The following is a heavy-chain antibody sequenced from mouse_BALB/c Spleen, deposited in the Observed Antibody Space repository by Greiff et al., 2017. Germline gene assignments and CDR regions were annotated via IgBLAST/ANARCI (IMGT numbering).Heavy chain of an antibody. D-gene: IGHD2-4*01. CDR3: TRRDDYDQGPWFAY. Sequence: EVQLEESGGGLVQPGGSMKLSCAASGFTFSSAWMDWVRQSPEKGLEWVAAISSKANNHATSYAESVKGRFTISRDDSKSSVYLQIKSLRDEDTGIYYCTRRDDYDQGPWFAYWGQGTLVTVSA. V-gene: IGHV6-6*01. CDR1: GFTFSSAW. J-gene: IGHJ3*01. CDR2: ISSKANNHAT.